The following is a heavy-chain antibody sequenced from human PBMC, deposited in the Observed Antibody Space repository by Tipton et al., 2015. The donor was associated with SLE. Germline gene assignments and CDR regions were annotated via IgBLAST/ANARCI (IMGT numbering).Heavy chain of an antibody. Sequence: TLSLTCAVYGGSFSGYYWSWIRQPPGKGLEWIGEINHSGSTNYNPSLKSRVTISVDTSKNQFSLKLSSVTAADTAVYYCARGISRFDPWGQGTLVTVSS. J-gene: IGHJ5*02. CDR1: GGSFSGYY. CDR2: INHSGST. V-gene: IGHV4-34*01. D-gene: IGHD3-3*02. CDR3: ARGISRFDP.